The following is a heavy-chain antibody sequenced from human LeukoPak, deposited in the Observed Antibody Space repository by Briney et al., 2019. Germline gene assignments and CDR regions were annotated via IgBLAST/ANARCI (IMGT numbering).Heavy chain of an antibody. CDR1: GYTFTTYY. CDR2: INPNSGGT. V-gene: IGHV1-2*02. J-gene: IGHJ6*02. D-gene: IGHD6-13*01. Sequence: GASVKVSCKASGYTFTTYYMHWVRQAPGQGLEWMGWINPNSGGTNYAQKFQGRVTMTRDTSISTAYMELSRLRSDDTAVYYCARGPGYSSSWYLGYYYYYGMDVWGQGTTVTVSS. CDR3: ARGPGYSSSWYLGYYYYYGMDV.